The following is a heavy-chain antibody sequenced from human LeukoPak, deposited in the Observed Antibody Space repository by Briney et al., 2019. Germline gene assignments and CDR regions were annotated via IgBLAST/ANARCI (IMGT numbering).Heavy chain of an antibody. CDR2: ISSSSGTTT. Sequence: GGSLSLSCAASGFTFSDYYMSWIRQAPGKGLEWVSYISSSSGTTTHYADSVKGRFTLSRDNAKNSLHLQMNSLRAEDTAVYYRARVRGGYSVDYWGQGTLVTVSS. D-gene: IGHD1-26*01. J-gene: IGHJ4*02. CDR3: ARVRGGYSVDY. V-gene: IGHV3-11*04. CDR1: GFTFSDYY.